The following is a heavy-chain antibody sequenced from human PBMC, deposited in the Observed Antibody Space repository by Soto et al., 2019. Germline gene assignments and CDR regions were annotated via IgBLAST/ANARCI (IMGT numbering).Heavy chain of an antibody. CDR2: INHSGST. CDR1: GGSFSGYY. J-gene: IGHJ2*01. D-gene: IGHD4-17*01. V-gene: IGHV4-34*01. CDR3: AAHLKTTVTAYWYFDL. Sequence: SETLSLTCAVYGGSFSGYYWSWIRQPPGKGLEWIGEINHSGSTNFNPSLKSRVSISVDTSKKQFSLKLSSVTAADTAVYYCAAHLKTTVTAYWYFDLWGRGTLVTVSP.